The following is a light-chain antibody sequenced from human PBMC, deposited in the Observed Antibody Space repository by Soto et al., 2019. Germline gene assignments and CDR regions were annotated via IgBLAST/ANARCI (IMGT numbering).Light chain of an antibody. J-gene: IGKJ1*01. V-gene: IGKV1-5*01. CDR3: QQYNSYPWT. Sequence: IQLPPSPSTLSSSVGDRVTITCRASQSISSWLAWYQQKPGKAPKLLIYDASSLESGVPSRFSGSGSGTEFTLTISSLQPDDFATYYCQQYNSYPWTFGQGTKVDI. CDR1: QSISSW. CDR2: DAS.